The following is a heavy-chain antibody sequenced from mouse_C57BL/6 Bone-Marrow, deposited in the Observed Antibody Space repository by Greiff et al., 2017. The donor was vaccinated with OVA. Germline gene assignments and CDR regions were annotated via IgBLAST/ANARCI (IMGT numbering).Heavy chain of an antibody. V-gene: IGHV5-4*01. CDR1: GFTFSSYA. J-gene: IGHJ3*01. CDR2: ISDGGRYT. Sequence: EVQRVESGGGLVKPGGSLKLSCAASGFTFSSYAMSWVRQTPEERLEWVATISDGGRYTYYPDNVKGRFTISRDNAKNNLYLQMSQLKSEDTAMYYCARGGLGQGFAYWGQGTLVTVSA. CDR3: ARGGLGQGFAY. D-gene: IGHD4-1*01.